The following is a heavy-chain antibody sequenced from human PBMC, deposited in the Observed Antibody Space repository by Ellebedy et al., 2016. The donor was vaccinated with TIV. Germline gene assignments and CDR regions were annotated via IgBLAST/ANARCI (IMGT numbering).Heavy chain of an antibody. V-gene: IGHV4-39*01. CDR1: GASISTTNNY. CDR3: ARQPPLNVMVRGVVYFDS. J-gene: IGHJ4*02. Sequence: PGGSLRLSCTVSGASISTTNNYWGWIRQPPGKGLEWIASSGVYRYYHPSLKSRVAISVDTSKNQFSLKLSSVTAADTAVYYCARQPPLNVMVRGVVYFDSWGQGTLVTVSS. D-gene: IGHD3-10*01. CDR2: SGVYR.